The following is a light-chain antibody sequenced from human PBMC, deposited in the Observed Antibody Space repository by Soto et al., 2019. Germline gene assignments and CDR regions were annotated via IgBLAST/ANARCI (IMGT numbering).Light chain of an antibody. CDR3: AAWDDSLNGYV. V-gene: IGLV1-44*01. CDR2: SNN. Sequence: QSVLTQPPSASGTPGQRVTISWSGSSSNIASNTVNWYQQLPGAAPQLLLYSNNQQPSGVPDRFSGSKSGTSATLAISGLQSEAEADYYCAAWDDSLNGYVFGTGTKVT. J-gene: IGLJ1*01. CDR1: SSNIASNT.